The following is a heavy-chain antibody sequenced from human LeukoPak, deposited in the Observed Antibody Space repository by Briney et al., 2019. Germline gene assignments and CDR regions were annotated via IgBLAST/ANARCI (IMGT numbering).Heavy chain of an antibody. Sequence: PSETLSLTCTVSGGSISSGGYYWSWIRQHPGKGLEWIGYIYYSGSTYYNPSLKSRVTISVDTSKNQFSLKLSSVTAADTAVYYCARGTESYYYYYGMDVWGQGTTVTVSS. CDR2: IYYSGST. CDR1: GGSISSGGYY. CDR3: ARGTESYYYYYGMDV. V-gene: IGHV4-31*03. J-gene: IGHJ6*02.